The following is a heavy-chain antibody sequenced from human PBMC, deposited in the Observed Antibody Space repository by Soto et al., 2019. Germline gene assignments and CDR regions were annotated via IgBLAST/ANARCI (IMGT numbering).Heavy chain of an antibody. CDR1: GGSISSSSYY. CDR3: ARQKLYSSSWGINWFDP. D-gene: IGHD6-13*01. J-gene: IGHJ5*02. CDR2: IYYSGST. Sequence: SETLSLTCTVSGGSISSSSYYWGWIRQPPGKGLEWIGSIYYSGSTYYNPSLKSRVTISVDTSKNQFSLKLSSVTAADTAVYYCARQKLYSSSWGINWFDPWGQGTLVTVSS. V-gene: IGHV4-39*01.